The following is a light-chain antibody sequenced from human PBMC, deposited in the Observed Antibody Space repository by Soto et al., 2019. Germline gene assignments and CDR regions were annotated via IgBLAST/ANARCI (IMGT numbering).Light chain of an antibody. Sequence: QLVLTQPPSVSGAPGQRVTISCTGSSSNIGANYDVQWYQQLPGTAPRLLIYGDSNRPSGVPDRFSGSKSGTSASLAITGLQAEDEADYYCQSYDSSLGGSVFGGGTKLTVL. V-gene: IGLV1-40*01. CDR3: QSYDSSLGGSV. CDR1: SSNIGANYD. J-gene: IGLJ2*01. CDR2: GDS.